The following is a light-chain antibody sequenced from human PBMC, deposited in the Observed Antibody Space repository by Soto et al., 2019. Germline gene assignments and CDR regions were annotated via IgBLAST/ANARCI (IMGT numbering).Light chain of an antibody. Sequence: QSVLTQPASVSGSPGQSITISCTGTSSDVGGYDYVSWYQQHPGKAPKLMIYDVNNRPSGVSNRFSGSKSGNTASLTISGLQAEDEADYYCSSYASGSTLVLFGGGTQLTVL. V-gene: IGLV2-14*03. CDR3: SSYASGSTLVL. J-gene: IGLJ2*01. CDR2: DVN. CDR1: SSDVGGYDY.